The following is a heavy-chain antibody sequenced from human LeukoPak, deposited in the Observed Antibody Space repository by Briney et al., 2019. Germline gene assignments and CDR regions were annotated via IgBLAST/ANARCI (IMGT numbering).Heavy chain of an antibody. J-gene: IGHJ4*02. CDR3: ARVEPGHAFDY. V-gene: IGHV3-66*01. CDR2: IYSGGST. CDR1: GFTFSSYA. Sequence: GGSLRLSCAASGFTFSSYAMSWVRQAPGKGLEWVSVIYSGGSTYYADSVKGRFTISRDNSKNTLYLQMNSLRAEDTAVYYCARVEPGHAFDYWGQGTLVTVSS.